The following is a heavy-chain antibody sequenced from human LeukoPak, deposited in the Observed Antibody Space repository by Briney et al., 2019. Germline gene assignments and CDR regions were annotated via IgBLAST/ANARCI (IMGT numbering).Heavy chain of an antibody. D-gene: IGHD6-25*01. Sequence: GGSLRLSCAASGFTVSSNYMSWVRQAPGKGLEWASVIYSGGRTYYAGSVKGRFTISRDNSKNTLYLQMNSLRAEDSAVYYCAGFAAPGYYYYYYGLDVWGQGTTVTVSS. CDR1: GFTVSSNY. J-gene: IGHJ6*02. V-gene: IGHV3-66*01. CDR2: IYSGGRT. CDR3: AGFAAPGYYYYYYGLDV.